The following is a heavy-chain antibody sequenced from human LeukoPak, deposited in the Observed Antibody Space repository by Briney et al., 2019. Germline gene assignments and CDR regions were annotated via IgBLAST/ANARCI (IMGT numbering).Heavy chain of an antibody. D-gene: IGHD2-21*02. J-gene: IGHJ3*02. Sequence: ESSETLSLTCTVSGGSISSSSYSWGWIRQPPGKGLEWIGSIYYSGSTYYNPSLKSRVTIFVDTSKNQFSLKLSSVTAADTAVYYCARHLGVYNLAYCGGDCYSGAFDIWGQGTVVTVSS. CDR2: IYYSGST. CDR1: GGSISSSSYS. V-gene: IGHV4-39*01. CDR3: ARHLGVYNLAYCGGDCYSGAFDI.